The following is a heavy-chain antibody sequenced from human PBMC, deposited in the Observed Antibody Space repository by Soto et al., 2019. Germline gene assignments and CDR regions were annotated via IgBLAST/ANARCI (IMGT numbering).Heavy chain of an antibody. D-gene: IGHD3-22*01. CDR2: IYYSGST. J-gene: IGHJ4*02. CDR3: AREDSSGYYPFDY. CDR1: GGSISSGGYY. Sequence: QVQLQESGPGLVKPSQTLSLTCTVSGGSISSGGYYWSWIRQHPGKGLEWIGYIYYSGSTYYNPSLKSRVTISVDTSKDQFSLKLSSVTAADTAVYYCAREDSSGYYPFDYWGQGTLVTVSS. V-gene: IGHV4-31*03.